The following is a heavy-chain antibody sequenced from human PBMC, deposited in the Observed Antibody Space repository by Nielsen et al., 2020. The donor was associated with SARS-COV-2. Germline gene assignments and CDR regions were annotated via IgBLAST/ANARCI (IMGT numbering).Heavy chain of an antibody. D-gene: IGHD1-7*01. CDR3: ARARLELEEGYYYYYYGMDV. CDR1: GFTFSSYW. J-gene: IGHJ6*02. V-gene: IGHV3-7*01. Sequence: GESLKISCAASGFTFSSYWMSWVRQAPGKGLEWVANIKQDGSEKYYVDSVKGRFTISRDNAKNSLYLQMNSLRAGDTAVYYCARARLELEEGYYYYYYGMDVWGQGTTVTVSS. CDR2: IKQDGSEK.